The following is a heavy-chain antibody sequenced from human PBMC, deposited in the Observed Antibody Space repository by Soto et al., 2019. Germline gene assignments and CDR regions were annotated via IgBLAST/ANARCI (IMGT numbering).Heavy chain of an antibody. V-gene: IGHV4-31*03. Sequence: SETLSLTCTVSGGSISSGGYYWSWIRQHPGKGLEWIGYIYYSGSTYYNPSLKSRVTISVDTSKNQFSLKLSSVTAADTAVYYCARDRQYCSGGSCYLGRAYYYYGMDVWGQGTTVTVSS. CDR2: IYYSGST. J-gene: IGHJ6*02. CDR3: ARDRQYCSGGSCYLGRAYYYYGMDV. CDR1: GGSISSGGYY. D-gene: IGHD2-15*01.